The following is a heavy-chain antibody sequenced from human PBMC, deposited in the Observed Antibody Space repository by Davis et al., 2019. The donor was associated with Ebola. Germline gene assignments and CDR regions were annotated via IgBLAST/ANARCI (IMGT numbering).Heavy chain of an antibody. CDR1: GFTFSDSA. V-gene: IGHV3-7*01. J-gene: IGHJ4*02. Sequence: GGSLRLSCAASGFTFSDSAMHWVRQAPGKGLEWVANIKQDGSEKYYVDSVKGRFTISRDNAKNSLYLQMSSLRAEDTAVYYCARGPSTGNSFSYWGQGTLVTVSS. CDR3: ARGPSTGNSFSY. CDR2: IKQDGSEK. D-gene: IGHD6-13*01.